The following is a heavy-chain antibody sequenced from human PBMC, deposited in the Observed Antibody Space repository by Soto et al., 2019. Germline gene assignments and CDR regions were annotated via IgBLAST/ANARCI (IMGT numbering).Heavy chain of an antibody. CDR1: GYTFPSYS. CDR3: ARGRILDY. J-gene: IGHJ4*02. V-gene: IGHV1-8*01. CDR2: TNPNSGNT. Sequence: GASVKVSRQASGYTFPSYSIHWVRQATGQGLEWMGWTNPNSGNTGYAQKFQGRVTMTRNTSISTAYMELSSLRSEDTAVYYCARGRILDYWGQGTLVTVSS.